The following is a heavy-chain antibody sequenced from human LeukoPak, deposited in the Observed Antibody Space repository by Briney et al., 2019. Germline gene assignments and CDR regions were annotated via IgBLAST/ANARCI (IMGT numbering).Heavy chain of an antibody. CDR2: IYSGGST. D-gene: IGHD3-22*01. CDR1: GFTVSSNY. J-gene: IGHJ3*02. CDR3: ARDIFGAMIVPRAGYDAFDI. Sequence: PGGSLRLSCAAAGFTVSSNYMSWVRQAPGKGLEWVSVIYSGGSTYYADSVKGRFTISRDNSKNTLYLQMNSLRAEDTAVYYCARDIFGAMIVPRAGYDAFDIWGQGTMVTVSS. V-gene: IGHV3-53*01.